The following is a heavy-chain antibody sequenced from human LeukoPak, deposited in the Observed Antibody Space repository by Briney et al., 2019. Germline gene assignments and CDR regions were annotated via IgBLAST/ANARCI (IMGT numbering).Heavy chain of an antibody. D-gene: IGHD3-10*01. Sequence: GASVKVSCKASGYTFTGYYMHWVRQAPGQGLEWMGWINPNSGGTNYAQKFQGRVTVTRDTSISTAYMELSRLRSDDTAVYYCAIDLCRNPSMVRGVIITCAFDIWGQGTMVTVSS. CDR1: GYTFTGYY. CDR3: AIDLCRNPSMVRGVIITCAFDI. J-gene: IGHJ3*02. V-gene: IGHV1-2*02. CDR2: INPNSGGT.